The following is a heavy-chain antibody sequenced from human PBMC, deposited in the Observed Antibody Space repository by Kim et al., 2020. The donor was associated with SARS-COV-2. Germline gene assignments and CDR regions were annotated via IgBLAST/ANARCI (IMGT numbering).Heavy chain of an antibody. D-gene: IGHD3-10*01. V-gene: IGHV4-4*02. Sequence: SETLSLTCAVSGGSISSSNWWSWVRQPPGKGLEWIGEIYHSGSTNYNPSLKSRVTISVDKSKNQFSLKLSSVTAADTAVYYCARATPQIFGVVITMVRGVIKWFDPWGQGTLVTVSS. CDR1: GGSISSSNW. CDR3: ARATPQIFGVVITMVRGVIKWFDP. CDR2: IYHSGST. J-gene: IGHJ5*02.